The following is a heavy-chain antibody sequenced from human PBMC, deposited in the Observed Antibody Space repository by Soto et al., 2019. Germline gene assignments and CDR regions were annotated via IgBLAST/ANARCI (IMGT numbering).Heavy chain of an antibody. CDR3: ANDSCGGDCYPYYFDY. D-gene: IGHD2-21*02. V-gene: IGHV3-30*18. J-gene: IGHJ4*02. Sequence: QVQLVESGGGVVQPGRSLRLSCAASGFTFSSYGMHWVRQAPGKGLEWVAVISYDGSNKYYADSVKGRVTIYRDNSKNTLYLQMSSRRAVDTAVYYCANDSCGGDCYPYYFDYWGQGTLVTVSS. CDR1: GFTFSSYG. CDR2: ISYDGSNK.